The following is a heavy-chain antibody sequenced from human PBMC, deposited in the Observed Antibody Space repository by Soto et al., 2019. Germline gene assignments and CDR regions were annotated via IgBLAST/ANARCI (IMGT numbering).Heavy chain of an antibody. CDR3: ARRGRYCSSTSCRYYYYYGMDV. D-gene: IGHD2-2*01. J-gene: IGHJ6*02. CDR2: INHSGST. V-gene: IGHV4-34*01. Sequence: SETLSLTCAVYGGSFSGYYWSWIRQPPGKGLEWIGEINHSGSTNYNPSLKSRVTISVDTSKNQFSLKLSSVTAADTAVYYCARRGRYCSSTSCRYYYYYGMDVCGQGTTVTVSS. CDR1: GGSFSGYY.